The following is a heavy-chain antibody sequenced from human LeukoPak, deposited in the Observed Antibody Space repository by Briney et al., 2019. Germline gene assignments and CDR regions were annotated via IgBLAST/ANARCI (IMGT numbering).Heavy chain of an antibody. J-gene: IGHJ4*02. V-gene: IGHV3-23*01. CDR2: IVGSGDST. CDR1: GFTFSSYA. D-gene: IGHD3-9*01. CDR3: AKDLNKILRYFDWLSPLDY. Sequence: PGGSLRLSWAASGFTFSSYAMSWVRQAPGKGLEWVSAIVGSGDSTFYADSVKGRFTISRDNSRNTLYLQMNSLRAEDTAVYSCAKDLNKILRYFDWLSPLDYWGQGTLVTVSS.